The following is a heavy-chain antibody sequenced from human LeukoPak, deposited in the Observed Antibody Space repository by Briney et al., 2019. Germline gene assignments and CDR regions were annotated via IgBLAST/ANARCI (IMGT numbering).Heavy chain of an antibody. J-gene: IGHJ3*02. CDR3: ARGPYSYDSSGAFDI. Sequence: SQTLSLTCTVSGDSISSGDYYWSWIRQPAGTGLEWVGRISSSGSTNYNPSLKSRVTISVDTSKNQFSLKLSSVTAADTAVYFCARGPYSYDSSGAFDIWGQGTMVTVSS. V-gene: IGHV4-61*02. D-gene: IGHD3-22*01. CDR1: GDSISSGDYY. CDR2: ISSSGST.